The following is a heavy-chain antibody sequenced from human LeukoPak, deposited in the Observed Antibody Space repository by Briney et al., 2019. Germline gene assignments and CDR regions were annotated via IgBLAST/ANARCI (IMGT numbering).Heavy chain of an antibody. CDR2: IYYSGST. V-gene: IGHV4-59*01. D-gene: IGHD2-2*02. J-gene: IGHJ3*02. Sequence: PSETLSLTCTVSGGSISSYYWSWIRQPPGKGLEWIGYIYYSGSTNYNPSLKSRVTISVDTSKNQFSLKLSSVTAADTAVYYCARVGCSSTSCYTTYDAFDIWGQGTMVTVSS. CDR3: ARVGCSSTSCYTTYDAFDI. CDR1: GGSISSYY.